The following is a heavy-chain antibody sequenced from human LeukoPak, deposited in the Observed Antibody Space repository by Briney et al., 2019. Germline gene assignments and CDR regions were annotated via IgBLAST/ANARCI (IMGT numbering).Heavy chain of an antibody. J-gene: IGHJ2*01. D-gene: IGHD7-27*01. V-gene: IGHV4-59*01. Sequence: SETLSLTCSVSGDSISNNYWSWIRQPPGKGLEWIGYIYYSGSTNYNPSLKSRVTISVDTSKNQFSLKLSSVTAADTAVYYCARELTGVSRHFDLWGRGTLVTVSS. CDR1: GDSISNNY. CDR3: ARELTGVSRHFDL. CDR2: IYYSGST.